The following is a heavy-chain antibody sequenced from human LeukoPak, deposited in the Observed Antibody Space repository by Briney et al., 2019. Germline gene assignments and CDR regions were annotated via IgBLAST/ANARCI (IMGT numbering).Heavy chain of an antibody. D-gene: IGHD6-13*01. J-gene: IGHJ6*03. CDR1: GGSISSGGYY. V-gene: IGHV4-31*03. Sequence: PSQTLSLTCTVSGGSISSGGYYWSWIRQHPGKGLEWIGYIYYSGSTYYNPSLQSRVTISVDTSKNQFSLKLSSVTAADTAVYYCARGMAAVSLYYYYMDVWGKGTTVTVSS. CDR2: IYYSGST. CDR3: ARGMAAVSLYYYYMDV.